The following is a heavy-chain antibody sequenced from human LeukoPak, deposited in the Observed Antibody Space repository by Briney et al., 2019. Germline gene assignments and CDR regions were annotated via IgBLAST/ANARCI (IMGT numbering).Heavy chain of an antibody. CDR2: ISSGTNTI. D-gene: IGHD6-19*01. V-gene: IGHV3-48*02. J-gene: IGHJ4*02. CDR1: GFSFSDYS. CDR3: ARPITSGWTFPFDY. Sequence: PGGSLRLSRAASGFSFSDYSMNWVRQAPGKGLEWVSYISSGTNTIYYADSVKGRFIISRDNAKNSLYLQMNSLRDEDTAVYYCARPITSGWTFPFDYWGQGIVVTVSS.